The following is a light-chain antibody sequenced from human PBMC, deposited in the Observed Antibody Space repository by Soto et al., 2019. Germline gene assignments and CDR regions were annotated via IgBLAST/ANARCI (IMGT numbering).Light chain of an antibody. V-gene: IGLV2-14*01. CDR1: SSHVGAYNY. Sequence: QSALTQPSSVSGSPGQSITISCTGTSSHVGAYNYDSWYQQYPGEAPKVIIYDVSHRPAGVSNRFSGSKSGNTASLTISGLQTQDEADYYCSSYTSATTCVFGTGTKVTVL. CDR3: SSYTSATTCV. CDR2: DVS. J-gene: IGLJ1*01.